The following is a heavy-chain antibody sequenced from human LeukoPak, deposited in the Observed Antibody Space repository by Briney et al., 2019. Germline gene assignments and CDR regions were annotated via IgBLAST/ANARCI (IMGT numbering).Heavy chain of an antibody. CDR3: TRGGDYWAYNPDY. CDR2: IRSKANSYAT. J-gene: IGHJ4*02. V-gene: IGHV3-73*01. D-gene: IGHD4-17*01. CDR1: GLTFSGSA. Sequence: GGSLKLSCAASGLTFSGSAMHWVRQASGKGLEWVGRIRSKANSYATAYAASVKGRFTISRDDSKNTAYLQMNSLKTEDTAVYYCTRGGDYWAYNPDYWGQGTLVTVSS.